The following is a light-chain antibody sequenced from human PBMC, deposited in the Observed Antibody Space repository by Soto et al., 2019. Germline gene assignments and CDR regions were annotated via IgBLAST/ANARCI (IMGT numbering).Light chain of an antibody. V-gene: IGKV4-1*01. Sequence: DIVMTQSPDSLAVSLGERATINCKSSQSVLYSANNRNYLAWYQQKPGQPPKLLIYWASTLESGVPDRFSGSGSGTDCTRTISSLQAEDVAVYYCQQHYTTPRTFGGGTKVEIK. CDR3: QQHYTTPRT. CDR2: WAS. J-gene: IGKJ4*01. CDR1: QSVLYSANNRNY.